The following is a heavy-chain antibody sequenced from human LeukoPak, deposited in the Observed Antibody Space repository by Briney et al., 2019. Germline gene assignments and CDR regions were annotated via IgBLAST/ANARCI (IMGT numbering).Heavy chain of an antibody. V-gene: IGHV3-23*01. CDR3: AKGRSSWFWGPFDY. D-gene: IGHD6-13*01. CDR1: GFTFSSFA. Sequence: PGGSLRLSCAASGFTFSSFAMSWVRQAPGKGLEWVSAISGSGGSTYNADSVKGRFTISRDNSKNTLYLQMSSLRAEDTAVYYCAKGRSSWFWGPFDYWGQGILVTVSS. J-gene: IGHJ4*02. CDR2: ISGSGGST.